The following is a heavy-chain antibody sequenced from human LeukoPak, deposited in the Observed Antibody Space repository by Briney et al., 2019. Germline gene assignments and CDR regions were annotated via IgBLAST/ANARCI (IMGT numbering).Heavy chain of an antibody. V-gene: IGHV1-2*02. CDR3: AANWNHVEAFDI. CDR1: GYTFTGYY. D-gene: IGHD1-14*01. J-gene: IGHJ3*02. Sequence: ASVKVSCKASGYTFTGYYMHWVRQAPGQGLEWMGWINPNSGGTNYAQKFQGRVTMTRDTSISTAYMELSRLRSDDTAVYYCAANWNHVEAFDIWGQGTMVTVSS. CDR2: INPNSGGT.